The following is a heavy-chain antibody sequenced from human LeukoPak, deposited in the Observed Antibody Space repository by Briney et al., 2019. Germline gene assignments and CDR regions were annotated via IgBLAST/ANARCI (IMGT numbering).Heavy chain of an antibody. CDR2: IWYDGSNK. V-gene: IGHV3-33*01. D-gene: IGHD3-22*01. Sequence: AGGSLRLSCAASGFTFSSYGMHWVRQAPGKGLEWVAVIWYDGSNKYYADSVKGRFTIPRDNSKNTLYLQMNSPRAEDTAVYYCARGMYSYDSSGYYFDYWGQGTLVTVSS. CDR3: ARGMYSYDSSGYYFDY. CDR1: GFTFSSYG. J-gene: IGHJ4*02.